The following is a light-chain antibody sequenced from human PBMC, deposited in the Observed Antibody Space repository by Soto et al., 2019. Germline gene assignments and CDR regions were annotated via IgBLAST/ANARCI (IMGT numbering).Light chain of an antibody. J-gene: IGKJ1*01. CDR3: QQSYITPWT. CDR2: AAS. Sequence: DIQMTQATSSLSTSVGDRVTITCRASQSISNYLNWYQQKPGKVPKLLIYAASRLQSGVPSRFSGSGSGTDFTLTISSLQVEDFATYYCQQSYITPWTFGQGTKVEIK. CDR1: QSISNY. V-gene: IGKV1-39*01.